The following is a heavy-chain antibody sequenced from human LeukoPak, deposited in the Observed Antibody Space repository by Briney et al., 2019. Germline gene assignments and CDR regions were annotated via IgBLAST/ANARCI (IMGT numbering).Heavy chain of an antibody. J-gene: IGHJ3*02. CDR2: IDYSGST. CDR3: ARSDGYGLVGI. V-gene: IGHV4-59*12. CDR1: GGSISSYY. D-gene: IGHD3-10*01. Sequence: SETLSLTCTVSGGSISSYYWSWIRQPPGKGLEWIGYIDYSGSTNYNPSLKSRVTISVDTSKNQFSLKLSSVTAADTAVYYCARSDGYGLVGIWGQGTMVTVSS.